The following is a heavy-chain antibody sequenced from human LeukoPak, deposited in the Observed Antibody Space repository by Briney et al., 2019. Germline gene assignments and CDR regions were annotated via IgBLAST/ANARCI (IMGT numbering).Heavy chain of an antibody. V-gene: IGHV4-38-2*02. CDR3: ARVHCSSTSCYTFDP. Sequence: SETLSLTCTVSGYSISSGYYWGWIRQPPGKGLEWIGSIYHSGSTYYNPSLKSRVTISVDTSKNQFSLKLSSVTAADTAVYYCARVHCSSTSCYTFDPWGQGTLVTVSS. CDR2: IYHSGST. CDR1: GYSISSGYY. J-gene: IGHJ5*02. D-gene: IGHD2-2*02.